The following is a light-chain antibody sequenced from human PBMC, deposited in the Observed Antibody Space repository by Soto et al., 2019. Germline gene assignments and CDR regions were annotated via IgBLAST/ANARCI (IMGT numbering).Light chain of an antibody. Sequence: DIQMTQSPSTLSASVGDRVNITCRASQSISRWLAWYQQKPGEAPKLLIFDASSLESGVPSRFSGSGSGTEFTFSISSLQPDDYAIYYCQQYNTYWTFGQGTKVDIK. J-gene: IGKJ1*01. CDR3: QQYNTYWT. CDR2: DAS. CDR1: QSISRW. V-gene: IGKV1-5*01.